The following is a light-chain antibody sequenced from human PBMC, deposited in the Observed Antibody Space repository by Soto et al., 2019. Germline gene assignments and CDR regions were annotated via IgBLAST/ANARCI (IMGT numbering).Light chain of an antibody. J-gene: IGKJ1*01. V-gene: IGKV1-16*02. Sequence: DIHMTQSPSSLSASVGDRVTITCRASQGTSNYLGWYQQKPGKVPKSLIYSASSLQSGVPSKFSGSGSGTDFTLTIYDLQPDDFATYYCQQYYRYPWTFGQGTKVEIK. CDR2: SAS. CDR1: QGTSNY. CDR3: QQYYRYPWT.